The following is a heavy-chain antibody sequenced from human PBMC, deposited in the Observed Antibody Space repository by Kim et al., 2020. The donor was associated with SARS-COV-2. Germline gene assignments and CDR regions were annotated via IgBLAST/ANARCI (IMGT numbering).Heavy chain of an antibody. CDR3: ASSGYYETYYGMDV. CDR2: IYYSGST. Sequence: SETLSLTCTVSGGSISSGGYYWSWIRQHPGKGLEWIGYIYYSGSTYYNPSLKSRVTISVDTSKNQFSLKLSSVTAADTAVYYCASSGYYETYYGMDVWGQGTTVTVSS. CDR1: GGSISSGGYY. D-gene: IGHD3-22*01. J-gene: IGHJ6*02. V-gene: IGHV4-31*03.